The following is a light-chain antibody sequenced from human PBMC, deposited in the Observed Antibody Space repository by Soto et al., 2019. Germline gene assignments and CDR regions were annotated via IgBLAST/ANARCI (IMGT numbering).Light chain of an antibody. V-gene: IGLV2-14*01. CDR2: EVS. CDR3: ISYTSRSPLV. Sequence: QSALTQPASVSGSPGQSITISCTGTSSDVGGYNYVSWYQQHPGKAPKLMIYEVSNRPSGVSNRFSGSKSGNTASLTISGLQAEDEADYNCISYTSRSPLVFGTGTKLTVL. CDR1: SSDVGGYNY. J-gene: IGLJ1*01.